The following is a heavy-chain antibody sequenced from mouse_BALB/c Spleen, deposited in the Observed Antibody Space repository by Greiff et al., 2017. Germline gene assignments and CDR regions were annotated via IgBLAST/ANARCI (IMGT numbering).Heavy chain of an antibody. CDR3: ANYYGSSYDWFAY. CDR2: ISSGGSYT. J-gene: IGHJ3*01. V-gene: IGHV5-6*01. D-gene: IGHD1-1*01. Sequence: EVHLVESGGDLVKPGGSLKLSCAASGFTFSSYGMSWVRQTPDKRLEWVATISSGGSYTYYPDSVKGRFTISRDNAKNTLYLQMSSLKSEDTAMYYCANYYGSSYDWFAYWGQGTLVTVSA. CDR1: GFTFSSYG.